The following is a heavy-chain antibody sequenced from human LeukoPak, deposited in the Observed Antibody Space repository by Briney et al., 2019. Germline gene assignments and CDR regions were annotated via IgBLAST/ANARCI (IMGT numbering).Heavy chain of an antibody. CDR2: ISYDGSNK. Sequence: PGRSLRLSCAASGFTFSSYGMHWVRQAPGKGLEWVAVISYDGSNKYYADSVKGRFTISRDNSKNTLYLQMNSLRAEDTAVYYCAKDKYGSSWGQGTLVTVSS. CDR1: GFTFSSYG. CDR3: AKDKYGSS. V-gene: IGHV3-30*18. J-gene: IGHJ5*02. D-gene: IGHD2-15*01.